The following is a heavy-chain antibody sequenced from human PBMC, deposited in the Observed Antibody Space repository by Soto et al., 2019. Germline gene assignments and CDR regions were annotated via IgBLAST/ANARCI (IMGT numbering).Heavy chain of an antibody. CDR3: ARERGGYVLFYS. D-gene: IGHD6-25*01. J-gene: IGHJ4*02. CDR2: IYPSGMP. CDR1: GGSISNAAYS. V-gene: IGHV4-30-2*01. Sequence: SETLSLTCTVSGGSISNAAYSWSWIRQPPGKGLEWIGYIYPSGMPFYNPSLRSRVTKSIDRSNDQFSLDLKSVTAADTAVYYCARERGGYVLFYSWGQGTLVTVSS.